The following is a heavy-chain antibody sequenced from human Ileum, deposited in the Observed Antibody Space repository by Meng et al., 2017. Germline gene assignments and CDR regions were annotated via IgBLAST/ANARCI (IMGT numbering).Heavy chain of an antibody. D-gene: IGHD4-23*01. CDR3: AANSGKKMHS. Sequence: QVRLQGSGPGLVKASGTLSLTCAVSGDSISTTNWWNWVRQPPGEGLEWIGEIYHSGLVNYNLSLKSRVTLSIDKSKNQFSLKLISVTAADTGVYYCAANSGKKMHSWGQGTLVTVSS. CDR1: GDSISTTNW. J-gene: IGHJ4*02. CDR2: IYHSGLV. V-gene: IGHV4-4*02.